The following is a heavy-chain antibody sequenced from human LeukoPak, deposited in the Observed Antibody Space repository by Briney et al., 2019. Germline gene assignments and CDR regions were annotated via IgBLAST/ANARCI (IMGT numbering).Heavy chain of an antibody. Sequence: ASVKVSCKASGYTFTSYYIHWVRQAPGQGLEWMGLINPSGGSTNYAQKFQGRVTMTRDTSISTAYMELSSLRYDDTAVYYCATNILVRDIINWFDPWGQGTLVTVSS. V-gene: IGHV1-46*01. CDR3: ATNILVRDIINWFDP. D-gene: IGHD3-10*01. CDR1: GYTFTSYY. J-gene: IGHJ5*02. CDR2: INPSGGST.